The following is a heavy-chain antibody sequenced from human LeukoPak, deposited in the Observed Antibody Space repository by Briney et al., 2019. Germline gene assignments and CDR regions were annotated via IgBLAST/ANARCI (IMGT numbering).Heavy chain of an antibody. J-gene: IGHJ5*01. CDR2: ILHDGSNK. D-gene: IGHD2-21*02. Sequence: GGSLRLSCAASGFTFSSYAMHWVRQAPGKGLEWVAVILHDGSNKQYADSVKGRFTISRDNSKNTLYLQINSLRAEDTAVYYCARATYCGSGCYKGFDPWGLGTLVTVSS. CDR3: ARATYCGSGCYKGFDP. CDR1: GFTFSSYA. V-gene: IGHV3-30*03.